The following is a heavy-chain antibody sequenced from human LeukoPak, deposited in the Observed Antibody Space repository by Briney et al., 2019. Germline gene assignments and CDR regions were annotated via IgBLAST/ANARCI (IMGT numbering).Heavy chain of an antibody. V-gene: IGHV3-64*01. CDR1: GFTFSSYA. Sequence: GGSLRLSCAASGFTFSSYAMHWVRQAPGKGLEYVSAISNDGGSTYYANSVKGRFTISRDNSKNTLYLQMGSLRAEDTAVYYCARADYGGNAEWDYWGQGTLVTVSS. J-gene: IGHJ4*02. D-gene: IGHD4-23*01. CDR3: ARADYGGNAEWDY. CDR2: ISNDGGST.